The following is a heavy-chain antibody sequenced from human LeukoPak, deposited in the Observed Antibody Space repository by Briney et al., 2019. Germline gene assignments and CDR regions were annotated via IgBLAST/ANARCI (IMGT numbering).Heavy chain of an antibody. CDR3: AREWRGYSYGPYSYYYGMDV. D-gene: IGHD5-18*01. J-gene: IGHJ6*02. CDR1: GYTFTGYY. Sequence: ASVKVSCKASGYTFTGYYMHWVRQAPGQGLEWMGWINPNSGGTNYAQKFQGRVTMTRDTSISTAYMELSRLRSDDTAVYYCAREWRGYSYGPYSYYYGMDVWGQGTTVTVSS. CDR2: INPNSGGT. V-gene: IGHV1-2*02.